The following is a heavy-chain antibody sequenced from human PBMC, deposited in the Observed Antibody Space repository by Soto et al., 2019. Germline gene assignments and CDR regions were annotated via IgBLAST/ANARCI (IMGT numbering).Heavy chain of an antibody. CDR2: INHSGST. V-gene: IGHV4-34*01. Sequence: QVQLQQWGAGLLKPSETLSLTCAVYGGSFSGYYWSWIRQPPGKGLEWIGEINHSGSTNYNPSLKSRVTISVDTSKNQFSLKLSSVTAADTAVYYCASGQASRVDYWGQGTLVTVSS. CDR1: GGSFSGYY. J-gene: IGHJ4*02. CDR3: ASGQASRVDY. D-gene: IGHD2-2*01.